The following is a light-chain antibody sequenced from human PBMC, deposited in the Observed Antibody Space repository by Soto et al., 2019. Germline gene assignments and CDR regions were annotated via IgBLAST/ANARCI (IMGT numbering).Light chain of an antibody. J-gene: IGKJ1*01. CDR2: AAS. V-gene: IGKV1-5*01. CDR1: QSISSW. Sequence: DVQMTQSPSTLSASVGDRVTITCRASQSISSWLAWYQQKPGKAPKLLIYAASSLQSGVPSRFSDSGSGTDFTLTISSLQPEDFATYYCLQHYNYPWTFGQGTKVDIK. CDR3: LQHYNYPWT.